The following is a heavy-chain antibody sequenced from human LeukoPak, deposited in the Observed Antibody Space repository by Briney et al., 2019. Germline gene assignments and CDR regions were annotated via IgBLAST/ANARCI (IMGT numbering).Heavy chain of an antibody. CDR2: ISRRDDYT. V-gene: IGHV3-23*01. CDR1: GFTVSSNY. D-gene: IGHD3-10*01. CDR3: ANDYRSGSFHDF. Sequence: PGGSLRLSCAASGFTVSSNYMSWVRQPPGKGLEWVSVISRRDDYTHYADSVKGRFTISRDNSKNTLYLQMNSLRAEDTAVYYCANDYRSGSFHDFWGQGTLVTVSS. J-gene: IGHJ4*02.